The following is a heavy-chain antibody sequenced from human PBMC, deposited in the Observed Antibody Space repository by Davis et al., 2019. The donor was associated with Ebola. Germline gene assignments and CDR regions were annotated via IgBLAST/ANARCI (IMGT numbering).Heavy chain of an antibody. CDR2: INAGNGNT. CDR3: ARGNGYCSGGSCYSGYGMDV. CDR1: GYTFTSYA. J-gene: IGHJ6*02. V-gene: IGHV1-3*01. D-gene: IGHD2-15*01. Sequence: AASVKVSCKASGYTFTSYAMHWVRQAPGQRLEWMGWINAGNGNTKYSQKFQGRVTITRDTSISTAYMELSRLRSDDTAVYYCARGNGYCSGGSCYSGYGMDVWGQGTTVTVSS.